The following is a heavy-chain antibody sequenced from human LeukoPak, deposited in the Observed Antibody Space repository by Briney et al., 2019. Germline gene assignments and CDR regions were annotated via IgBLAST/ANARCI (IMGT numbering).Heavy chain of an antibody. CDR3: ARAPGALTGYNFDY. Sequence: SETLSLTCTVSGGSISSYCWSWIRQPPGQGLEWIGYIYYSGRTNYHPSLKSRVTISVDTSKNQFSLKLSSVTAADTAVYCRARAPGALTGYNFDYWGQGTLVTVSS. D-gene: IGHD3-9*01. CDR2: IYYSGRT. V-gene: IGHV4-59*01. J-gene: IGHJ4*02. CDR1: GGSISSYC.